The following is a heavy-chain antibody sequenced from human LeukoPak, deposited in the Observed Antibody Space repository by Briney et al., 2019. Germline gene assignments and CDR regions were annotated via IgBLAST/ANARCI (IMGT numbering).Heavy chain of an antibody. D-gene: IGHD6-13*01. Sequence: SETLSLTCTVSGGSISSYYWSWIRQPPGKGLEWIGYIYYSGSTNYNPSLKSRVTISVDTSKNQFSLKLSSVTAADTAVYYCARGYSSPPEGRGYFDYWGQGTLVTVSS. CDR1: GGSISSYY. CDR2: IYYSGST. V-gene: IGHV4-59*01. J-gene: IGHJ4*02. CDR3: ARGYSSPPEGRGYFDY.